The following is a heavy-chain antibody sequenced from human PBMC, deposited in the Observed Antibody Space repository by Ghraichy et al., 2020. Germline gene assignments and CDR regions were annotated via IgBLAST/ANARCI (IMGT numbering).Heavy chain of an antibody. J-gene: IGHJ6*02. D-gene: IGHD4-17*01. CDR1: GFTFSSYS. CDR2: ISSSSSYI. V-gene: IGHV3-21*01. CDR3: ARDGLYGVTTGRDYYYYGMDV. Sequence: GGSLRLSCAASGFTFSSYSMNWVRQAPGKGLEWVSSISSSSSYIYYADSVKGRFTISRDKAKNSLYLQMNSLRAEDTAVYYCARDGLYGVTTGRDYYYYGMDVWGQGTTVAVPS.